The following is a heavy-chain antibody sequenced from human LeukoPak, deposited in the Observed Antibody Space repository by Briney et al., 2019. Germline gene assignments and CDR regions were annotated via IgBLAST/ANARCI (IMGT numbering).Heavy chain of an antibody. D-gene: IGHD2-2*01. J-gene: IGHJ4*02. CDR3: AKDWGTSGDRSSYGFLDH. CDR1: GFTFRDTG. V-gene: IGHV3-33*06. Sequence: PGGSLRLSCAASGFTFRDTGMHWVCQAPGKGLEWVAIIWYDGSEQYYADSVKGRFTISRDNSKNTVFLQLSSLRADDSAMYYCAKDWGTSGDRSSYGFLDHWGQGTLVTVSS. CDR2: IWYDGSEQ.